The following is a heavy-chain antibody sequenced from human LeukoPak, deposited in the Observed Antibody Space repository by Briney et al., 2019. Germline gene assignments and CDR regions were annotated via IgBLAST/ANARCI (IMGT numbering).Heavy chain of an antibody. J-gene: IGHJ3*02. CDR1: GYTFASYY. CDR3: AREYSYGPNAFDI. D-gene: IGHD5-18*01. V-gene: IGHV1-46*01. Sequence: ASVKVSCKASGYTFASYYMHWVRQAPGQGLEWMGIINPSGGSTSYAQKFQGRVTITRDTSASTAYMELSSLRSEDTAVYYCAREYSYGPNAFDIWGQGTMVTVSS. CDR2: INPSGGST.